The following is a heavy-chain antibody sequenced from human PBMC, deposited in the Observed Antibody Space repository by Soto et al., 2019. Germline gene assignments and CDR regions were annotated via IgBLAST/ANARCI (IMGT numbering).Heavy chain of an antibody. CDR3: VRKTGTTFLGSFFDH. D-gene: IGHD1-7*01. CDR1: GVSITSGDNY. V-gene: IGHV4-30-4*01. J-gene: IGHJ4*02. Sequence: PSETLSLTCTVSGVSITSGDNYWSWIRQPPGKGLEWIGYIFSIGNAYYNPSLQSRVTISVDTSRNQFSLRLTSVTAADTAVYYCVRKTGTTFLGSFFDHWGQGTLVTVSS. CDR2: IFSIGNA.